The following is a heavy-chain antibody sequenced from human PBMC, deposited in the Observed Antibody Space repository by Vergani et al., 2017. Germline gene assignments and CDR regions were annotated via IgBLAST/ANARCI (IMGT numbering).Heavy chain of an antibody. J-gene: IGHJ6*03. CDR1: GFTFSSYG. D-gene: IGHD2-2*01. CDR2: IWYDGSNK. CDR3: ARGRCSSTSCYPVPPYYYYYYMDV. Sequence: QVQLVESGGGVVQPGRSLRLSCAASGFTFSSYGMHWVRQAPGKGLEWVAVIWYDGSNKYYADSVKGRFTISRDNSKNTLYLQMNSLRAEDTAVYYCARGRCSSTSCYPVPPYYYYYYMDVWGKGTTVIVSS. V-gene: IGHV3-33*01.